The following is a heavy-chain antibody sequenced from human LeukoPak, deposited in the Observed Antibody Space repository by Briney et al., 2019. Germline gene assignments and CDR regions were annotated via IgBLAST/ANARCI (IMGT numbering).Heavy chain of an antibody. CDR3: ARDIVVVPAALASYYYGMDV. CDR2: ISAYNGNT. Sequence: GASVKVSCKASGYTFTSYGISWVRQAPGQGLEWMGWISAYNGNTNYAQKLQGRVTMTTDTSTSTAYMELRSLRSDGTAVYYCARDIVVVPAALASYYYGMDVWGQGTTVTVSS. D-gene: IGHD2-2*01. J-gene: IGHJ6*02. CDR1: GYTFTSYG. V-gene: IGHV1-18*01.